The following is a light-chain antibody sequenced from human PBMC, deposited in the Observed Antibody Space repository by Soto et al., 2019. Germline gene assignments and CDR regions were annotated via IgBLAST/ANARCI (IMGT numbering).Light chain of an antibody. V-gene: IGKV3-15*01. CDR3: QQYNNWPPLT. CDR1: QSVSSN. Sequence: EIVMTQSPATLSVSPGERATLSCRASQSVSSNLAWYQQKPGQAPRLLIYGASTRATGIPARFSGSGSGTEFTLTIGCLQSEDFAVYYCQQYNNWPPLTFGQRTRLEIK. J-gene: IGKJ5*01. CDR2: GAS.